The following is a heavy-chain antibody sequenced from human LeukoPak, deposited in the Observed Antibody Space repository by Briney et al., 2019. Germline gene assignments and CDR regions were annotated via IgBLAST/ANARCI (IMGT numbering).Heavy chain of an antibody. CDR1: GFTLCSYW. CDR2: IKPDGSEK. Sequence: PGGSLRLSCAASGFTLCSYWMSWVRQAPREGLEWVANIKPDGSEKYYEDSVKGRFTISRDNAKNSLYLQMKSLRAEDTAVYYCWRNGGGCDFGSWFDPWGQGTLVTVSS. CDR3: WRNGGGCDFGSWFDP. J-gene: IGHJ5*02. D-gene: IGHD5-12*01. V-gene: IGHV3-7*02.